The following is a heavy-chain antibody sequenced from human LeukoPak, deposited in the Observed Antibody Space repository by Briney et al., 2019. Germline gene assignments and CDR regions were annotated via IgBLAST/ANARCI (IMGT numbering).Heavy chain of an antibody. J-gene: IGHJ4*02. CDR3: ARETGGDRRFDY. CDR2: VNPSSGRT. V-gene: IGHV1-46*01. D-gene: IGHD7-27*01. CDR1: GYTFTSYY. Sequence: ASVKVSCKASGYTFTSYYMHWVRQAPGQGLEWMGIVNPSSGRTTYAQKFQGRVTMTRDTSNSTVYMELSSLRSEDTAVYYCARETGGDRRFDYWGQGTLVTVSS.